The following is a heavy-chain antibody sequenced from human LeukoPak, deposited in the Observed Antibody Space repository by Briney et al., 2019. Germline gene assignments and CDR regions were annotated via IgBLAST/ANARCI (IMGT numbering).Heavy chain of an antibody. CDR1: GFTVSSNH. CDR2: ISYDGSNK. D-gene: IGHD5-12*01. J-gene: IGHJ4*02. Sequence: GGSLRLSCAASGFTVSSNHMSWVGQAPGKGLEWVAVISYDGSNKYYADSVKGRFTISRDNSKNTLYLQMNSLRAEDTAVYYCARDAHESTDIMATIFFYYFDYWGQGTLVTVSS. V-gene: IGHV3-30-3*01. CDR3: ARDAHESTDIMATIFFYYFDY.